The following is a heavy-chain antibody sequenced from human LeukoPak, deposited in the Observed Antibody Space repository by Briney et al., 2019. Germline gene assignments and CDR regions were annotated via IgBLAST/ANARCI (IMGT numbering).Heavy chain of an antibody. D-gene: IGHD3-22*01. J-gene: IGHJ4*02. CDR1: GFTFSSYW. V-gene: IGHV3-7*01. Sequence: PGGSLRLSCAASGFTFSSYWMSWVRQAPGKGLEWVANIKQDGSEKHYVDSVKGRFTISRDNAQNSLYLQMNSLRAEDTAVYYCARDRGAYYHDSSGLSDYWGQGTLVTVSS. CDR3: ARDRGAYYHDSSGLSDY. CDR2: IKQDGSEK.